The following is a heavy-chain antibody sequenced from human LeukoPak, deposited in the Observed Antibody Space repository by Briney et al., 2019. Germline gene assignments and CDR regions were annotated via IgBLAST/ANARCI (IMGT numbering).Heavy chain of an antibody. D-gene: IGHD6-19*01. CDR3: ASQQWLAGFDY. CDR2: IDYDGTVK. V-gene: IGHV3-30*02. CDR1: GFTFSNYD. J-gene: IGHJ4*02. Sequence: PGGSLRLSCAASGFTFSNYDMYWVRQAPGKGLEWVAFIDYDGTVKYYEDSVKGRFTISRDSSKNTLYLQMSSLRVEDTAVYYCASQQWLAGFDYWGQGTLVTVSS.